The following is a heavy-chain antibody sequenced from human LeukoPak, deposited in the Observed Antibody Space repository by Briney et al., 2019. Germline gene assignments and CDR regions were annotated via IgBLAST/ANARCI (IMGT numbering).Heavy chain of an antibody. J-gene: IGHJ4*02. CDR2: IHYSGST. D-gene: IGHD6-19*01. V-gene: IGHV4-59*01. Sequence: SETLSLTCTVSAGSLGSNYWNGIRQPPGKGLEWIGYIHYSGSTNHNSSLKSRVTISVDTSKNQYSLKLSSVTAADTAVYYCARDGVAGGFDYWGQGTLVTVSS. CDR3: ARDGVAGGFDY. CDR1: AGSLGSNY.